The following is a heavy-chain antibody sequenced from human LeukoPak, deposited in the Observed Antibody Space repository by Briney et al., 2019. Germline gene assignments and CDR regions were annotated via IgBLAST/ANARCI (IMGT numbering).Heavy chain of an antibody. CDR1: GFTFSSYE. Sequence: PGGSLRLSCAASGFTFSSYEMNWVRQAPGKGLEWVSYISSSGSTIYYADSVKGRFTISRDNAKNSLYLHINSLRGDDTAVYYCARDARDDDYSLDYFDYWGQGSLVTVSS. CDR2: ISSSGSTI. J-gene: IGHJ4*02. V-gene: IGHV3-48*03. D-gene: IGHD5-12*01. CDR3: ARDARDDDYSLDYFDY.